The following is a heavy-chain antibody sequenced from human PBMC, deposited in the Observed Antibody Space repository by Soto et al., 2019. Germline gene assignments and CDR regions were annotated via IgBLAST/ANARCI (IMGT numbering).Heavy chain of an antibody. CDR2: IWYDGSNK. CDR3: ARDAYYGSGSYDY. CDR1: GFTFSGFG. J-gene: IGHJ4*02. D-gene: IGHD3-10*01. Sequence: GGSLRLSCAASGFTFSGFGMHWVRQAPGKGLEWVAVIWYDGSNKYYGDSVKGRFTISRDDSKNTLYLQMNSLRVEDTAVYYCARDAYYGSGSYDYWGQGTLVTVSS. V-gene: IGHV3-33*01.